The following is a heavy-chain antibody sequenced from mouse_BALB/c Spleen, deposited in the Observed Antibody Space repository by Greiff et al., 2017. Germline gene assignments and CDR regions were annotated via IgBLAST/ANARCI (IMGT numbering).Heavy chain of an antibody. J-gene: IGHJ1*01. Sequence: QVHVKQSGAELVKPGASVKLSCKASGYTFTSYYMYWVKQRPGQGLEWIGEINPSNGGTNFNEKFKSKATLTVDKSSSTAYMQLSSLTSEDSAVYYCTRLLRYWYFDVWGAGTTVTVSS. CDR3: TRLLRYWYFDV. D-gene: IGHD1-1*01. CDR2: INPSNGGT. V-gene: IGHV1S81*02. CDR1: GYTFTSYY.